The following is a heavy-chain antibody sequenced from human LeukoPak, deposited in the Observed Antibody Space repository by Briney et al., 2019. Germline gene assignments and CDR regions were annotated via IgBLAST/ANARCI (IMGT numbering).Heavy chain of an antibody. D-gene: IGHD4-17*01. CDR1: GGSISSHY. J-gene: IGHJ6*03. Sequence: SETLSLTCTVSGGSISSHYWSWIRQPPGKGLEWIGYIYYSGSTNYNPSLKSRVTISVDTSKNQFSLKLSSVTAADTAVYYCARGRLRDYYYYYMDVWGKGTTVTVSS. CDR2: IYYSGST. V-gene: IGHV4-59*11. CDR3: ARGRLRDYYYYYMDV.